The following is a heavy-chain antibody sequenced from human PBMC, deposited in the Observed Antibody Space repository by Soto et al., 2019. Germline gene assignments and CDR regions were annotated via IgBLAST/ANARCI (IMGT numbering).Heavy chain of an antibody. D-gene: IGHD1-26*01. Sequence: QVQLVESGGGAVQPGGSLRLSCVASGFDFTYYAMHWVRQAPGKGLESVAVMSSDGSKIHHKDSVKGRFPISRDNSKNTRYLQMNSLRKEDTAVYFCAKDEGVGGTLGLFDYWGQGTLVSVSS. CDR3: AKDEGVGGTLGLFDY. J-gene: IGHJ4*02. CDR2: MSSDGSKI. CDR1: GFDFTYYA. V-gene: IGHV3-30*18.